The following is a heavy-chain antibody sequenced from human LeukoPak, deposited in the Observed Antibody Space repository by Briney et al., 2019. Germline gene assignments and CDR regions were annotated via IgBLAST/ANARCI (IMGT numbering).Heavy chain of an antibody. J-gene: IGHJ4*02. Sequence: ASVKVSCKASGGTFSSYAISWVRQAPGQGLEWMGGIIPIFGTANYAQKFQGRVTITADKSTSTAYMELSSLRPEDTAVYYCARVARDGWYYFDYWGQGTLVTVSS. CDR1: GGTFSSYA. CDR3: ARVARDGWYYFDY. D-gene: IGHD5-24*01. V-gene: IGHV1-69*06. CDR2: IIPIFGTA.